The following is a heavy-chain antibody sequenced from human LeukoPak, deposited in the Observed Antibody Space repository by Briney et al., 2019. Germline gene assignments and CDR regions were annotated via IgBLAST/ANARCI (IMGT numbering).Heavy chain of an antibody. CDR1: GFTFSSYD. J-gene: IGHJ4*02. CDR3: ARGGGYCGGDCYGIDY. Sequence: GGSLRLSCAASGFTFSSYDMHWVRQATGKGLEWVSAIGTAGDTYYPGSVKGRFTISRENAKNSLYLQMNSLRAEDTAVYYCARGGGYCGGDCYGIDYWGQGTLVTVSS. D-gene: IGHD2-21*01. CDR2: IGTAGDT. V-gene: IGHV3-13*01.